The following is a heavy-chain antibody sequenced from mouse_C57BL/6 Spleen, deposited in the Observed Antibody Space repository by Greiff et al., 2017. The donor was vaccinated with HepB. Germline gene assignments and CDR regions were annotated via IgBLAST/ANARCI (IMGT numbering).Heavy chain of an antibody. CDR1: GYAFSSYW. CDR3: AGYGNYPAWFAY. CDR2: IYPGDGDT. J-gene: IGHJ3*01. D-gene: IGHD2-1*01. Sequence: VKLQESGAELVKPGASVKISCKASGYAFSSYWMNWVKQRPGKGLEWIGQIYPGDGDTNYNGKFKGKATLTADKSSSTAYMQLSSLTSEDSAVYFCAGYGNYPAWFAYWGQGTLVTVSA. V-gene: IGHV1-80*01.